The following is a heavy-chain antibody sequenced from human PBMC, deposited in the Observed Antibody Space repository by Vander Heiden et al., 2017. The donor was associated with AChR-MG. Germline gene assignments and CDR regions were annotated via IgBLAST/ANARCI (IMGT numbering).Heavy chain of an antibody. V-gene: IGHV3-48*01. CDR1: GFTFRSYS. J-gene: IGHJ4*02. D-gene: IGHD2-8*01. CDR3: GSLYGY. CDR2: ISYSGSVI. Sequence: EVQLVESGGGLVQPGGSLRLSCAVSGFTFRSYSMKWVRQAPGKGLEWVSYISYSGSVIYYADSVQGRFTISRDNDKNSLYLQMNSLRVEDTAVYYCGSLYGYWGQGTLVTVSS.